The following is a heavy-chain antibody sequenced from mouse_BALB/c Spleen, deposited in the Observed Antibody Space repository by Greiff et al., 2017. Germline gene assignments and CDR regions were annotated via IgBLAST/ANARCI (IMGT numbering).Heavy chain of an antibody. Sequence: QVQLQQSGAELVRPGPSVKVSCKASGYAFTNYLIEWVKQRPGQGLEWIGVINPGSGGTNYNEKFKGKATLTADKSSSTAYMQLSSLTSDDSAVYFCARGGLLRQHFDYWGQGTTLTVSS. CDR3: ARGGLLRQHFDY. J-gene: IGHJ2*01. V-gene: IGHV1-54*01. D-gene: IGHD1-2*01. CDR1: GYAFTNYL. CDR2: INPGSGGT.